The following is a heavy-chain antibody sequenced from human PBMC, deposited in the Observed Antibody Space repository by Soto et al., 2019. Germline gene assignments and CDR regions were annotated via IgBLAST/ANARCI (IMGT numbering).Heavy chain of an antibody. Sequence: SETLSLTCAVSGGSISSSYYYWGWIRQPPGKGLEWIGSMYYSGSTYYNPSLKSRVTISVDTSKNQFSLKLSSVTAADTAVYYCAREVRSGFSGGPRLDYWGQGTLVTVSS. CDR1: GGSISSSYYY. J-gene: IGHJ4*02. D-gene: IGHD3-3*01. CDR3: AREVRSGFSGGPRLDY. CDR2: MYYSGST. V-gene: IGHV4-39*02.